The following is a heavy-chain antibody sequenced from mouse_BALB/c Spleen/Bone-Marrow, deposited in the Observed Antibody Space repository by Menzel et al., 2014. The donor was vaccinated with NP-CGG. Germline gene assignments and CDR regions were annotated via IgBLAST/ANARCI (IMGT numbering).Heavy chain of an antibody. J-gene: IGHJ1*01. CDR3: ARGYGNYWYFNV. CDR1: GYSFTGYY. V-gene: IGHV1-26*01. D-gene: IGHD2-1*01. Sequence: VQLQQSGPDLVKPWASVKISCQASGYSFTGYYMHWVKQSHGKSLEWIGRVNPNNGGTSYNQKFKGKAILTVDKSSSTAYMELRSLTSEDSAVYYCARGYGNYWYFNVWGAGTTVTISS. CDR2: VNPNNGGT.